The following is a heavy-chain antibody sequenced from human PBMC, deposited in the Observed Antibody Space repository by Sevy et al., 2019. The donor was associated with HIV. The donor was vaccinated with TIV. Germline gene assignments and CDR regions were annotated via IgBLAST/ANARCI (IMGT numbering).Heavy chain of an antibody. V-gene: IGHV1-2*06. CDR2: INPNSGGT. Sequence: ASVKVSCKASGYTFTGYYMHWVRQAPGQGLEWMGRINPNSGGTNYAQKFQGRVTMTRDTSISTAYMGLSRLRSDDTAVYYCARGSITMIVVVRENWFDPWGQGTLVTVSS. CDR1: GYTFTGYY. CDR3: ARGSITMIVVVRENWFDP. J-gene: IGHJ5*02. D-gene: IGHD3-22*01.